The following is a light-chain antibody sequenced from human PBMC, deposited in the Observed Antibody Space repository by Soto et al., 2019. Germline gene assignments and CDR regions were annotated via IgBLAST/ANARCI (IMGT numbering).Light chain of an antibody. CDR1: QNINRR. V-gene: IGKV1-5*01. J-gene: IGKJ1*01. CDR3: QQYNSYSWT. CDR2: DAS. Sequence: DIQMTQSPSTLPASVGDRATITCRASQNINRRLAWYQQKPGKAPNLLIYDASSLESGVPARFSGGGSGTEFTLTISSLQPDDFATYYCQQYNSYSWTFGQGTKVDIK.